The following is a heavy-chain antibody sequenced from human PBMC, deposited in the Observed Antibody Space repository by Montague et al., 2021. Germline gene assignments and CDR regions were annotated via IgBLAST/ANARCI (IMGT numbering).Heavy chain of an antibody. V-gene: IGHV3-30*04. Sequence: SLRLSCAASGFTFSTFPMHWVRQAPGKGLEWVAGIWSDGSNKYYAESVKGRFTISRDNSENTGHLQMSSLRAEDTAIYYCAILWFGGNWFDHWGQGTLVTVSS. CDR1: GFTFSTFP. CDR2: IWSDGSNK. D-gene: IGHD3-10*01. CDR3: AILWFGGNWFDH. J-gene: IGHJ5*02.